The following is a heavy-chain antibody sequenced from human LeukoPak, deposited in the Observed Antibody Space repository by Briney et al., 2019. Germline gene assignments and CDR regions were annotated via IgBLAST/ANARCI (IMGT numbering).Heavy chain of an antibody. Sequence: PGGSLRLSCAASGFTFSSYSMNWVRQAPGKGLEWVSSISSSSSYIYYAGSVKGRFTISRDNAKNSLYLQMNSLRAEDTAVYYCARDGSGRVPEMSAPDYWGQGTLVTVSS. CDR2: ISSSSSYI. D-gene: IGHD3-10*01. V-gene: IGHV3-21*01. CDR3: ARDGSGRVPEMSAPDY. CDR1: GFTFSSYS. J-gene: IGHJ4*02.